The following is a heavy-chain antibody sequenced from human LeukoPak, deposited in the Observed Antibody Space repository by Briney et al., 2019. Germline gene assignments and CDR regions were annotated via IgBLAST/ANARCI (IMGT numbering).Heavy chain of an antibody. CDR2: IYSGGST. V-gene: IGHV3-53*01. Sequence: GGSLRLSCAASGFTVSSNYMSWVRQAPGKGLECVSVIYSGGSTYYADSVKGGFTISRANSKTKMYLQMNSLRAEDTAVYYCAKVAEGSAFDIWGQGTMVTVSS. CDR3: AKVAEGSAFDI. J-gene: IGHJ3*02. CDR1: GFTVSSNY. D-gene: IGHD3-10*01.